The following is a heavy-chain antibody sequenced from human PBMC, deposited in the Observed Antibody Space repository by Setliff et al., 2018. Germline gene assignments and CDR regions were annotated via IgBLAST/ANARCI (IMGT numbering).Heavy chain of an antibody. V-gene: IGHV4-59*08. CDR2: IYHSGNT. CDR3: RLWFGELSRDY. J-gene: IGHJ4*02. CDR1: GGSVSAYY. D-gene: IGHD3-10*01. Sequence: SETLSLTCTVSGGSVSAYYWVWIRQPPGKGLEWIGSIYHSGNTKSPSLHSRVTMSIDTSKNALYLQMNSLRAEDTAVYYCRLWFGELSRDYWGPGTLVTVSS.